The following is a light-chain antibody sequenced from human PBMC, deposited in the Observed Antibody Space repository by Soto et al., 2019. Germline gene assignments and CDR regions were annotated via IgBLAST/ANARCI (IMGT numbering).Light chain of an antibody. CDR1: QSISGW. Sequence: DIQITHSPSTLSASVGDRVTITCRSSQSISGWLAWYQQKPGKVPNLLIYDASSLQSGVPSRFSGSGSGTEFTLTISRLQPDDFATYYCQQYNSYAITLGQGTRLEIK. V-gene: IGKV1-5*01. J-gene: IGKJ5*01. CDR3: QQYNSYAIT. CDR2: DAS.